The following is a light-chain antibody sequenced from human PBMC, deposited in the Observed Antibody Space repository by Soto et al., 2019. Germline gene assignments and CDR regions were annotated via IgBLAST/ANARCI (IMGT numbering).Light chain of an antibody. Sequence: EIVMTQSPATLSVFPGERATLSCRASQSVSSNFVWYQQKPGQAPKLLIYNTFTRATGIPVRFSGSGSGTEFTLTISSLQSEDLAVYYCQQYNNWPYTFGQGTKLEI. CDR1: QSVSSN. CDR3: QQYNNWPYT. J-gene: IGKJ2*01. CDR2: NTF. V-gene: IGKV3-15*01.